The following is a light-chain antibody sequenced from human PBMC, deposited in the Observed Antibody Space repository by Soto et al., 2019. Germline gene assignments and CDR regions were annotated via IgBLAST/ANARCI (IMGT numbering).Light chain of an antibody. J-gene: IGKJ2*01. CDR1: QSVDSS. V-gene: IGKV3-11*01. CDR3: QQRGA. CDR2: DAS. Sequence: EVVLTQSPATLSLSPGERATLSCRASQSVDSSLAWYQQKVGQAPRLLIYDASNRATGIPGRFSGSGSGTDFTLTISGPEPEEFEVYYCQQRGAFGQGNKVEI.